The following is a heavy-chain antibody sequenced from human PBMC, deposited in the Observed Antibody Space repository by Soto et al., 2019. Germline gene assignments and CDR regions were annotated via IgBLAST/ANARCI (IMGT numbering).Heavy chain of an antibody. V-gene: IGHV3-23*01. J-gene: IGHJ4*02. Sequence: GGSLRLSCAASGFTFSSYAMSWVRQAPGKGLEWVSAISGSGGSTYYADSVKGRFTISRDNSKNTLYLQMNSLRAEDTAVYYCASGITGTPGFDYWGQGTLVTVSS. CDR1: GFTFSSYA. CDR2: ISGSGGST. D-gene: IGHD1-20*01. CDR3: ASGITGTPGFDY.